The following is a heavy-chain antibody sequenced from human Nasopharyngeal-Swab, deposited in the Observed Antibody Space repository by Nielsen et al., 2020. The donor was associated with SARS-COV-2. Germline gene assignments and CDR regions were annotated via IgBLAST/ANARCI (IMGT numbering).Heavy chain of an antibody. J-gene: IGHJ4*01. CDR3: ASLKVGITIFGVVTDRLLDY. CDR2: IYYSGST. D-gene: IGHD3-3*01. Sequence: WIRQPPGKGLEWIGYIYYSGSTYYNPSLKSRVTISVDTSKNQFSLKLSSVTAADTAVYYCASLKVGITIFGVVTDRLLDYWGHGTLVTVSS. V-gene: IGHV4-30-4*01.